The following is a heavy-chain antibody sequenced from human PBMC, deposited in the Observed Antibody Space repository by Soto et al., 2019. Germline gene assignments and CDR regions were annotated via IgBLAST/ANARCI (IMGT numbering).Heavy chain of an antibody. Sequence: EVQLLESGGGLAQPGESLRLSCAASGFTFSNYVMSWVRQAPGKGPEWVSSIYNSGERTFYADSVSGRFIISRENSKNTLDLQMNNLRTADTAVYYCAKVLKTNHYKRFVHWGQGTLVTVS. J-gene: IGHJ4*02. CDR3: AKVLKTNHYKRFVH. CDR1: GFTFSNYV. V-gene: IGHV3-23*05. CDR2: IYNSGERT. D-gene: IGHD1-20*01.